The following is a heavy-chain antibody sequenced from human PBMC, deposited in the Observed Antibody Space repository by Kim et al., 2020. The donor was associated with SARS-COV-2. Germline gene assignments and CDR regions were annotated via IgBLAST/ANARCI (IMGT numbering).Heavy chain of an antibody. Sequence: VTGRFTISRDKSKNTLYLQMNSLRAEDTAVYYCAKDYMVRGGDYYYYGMDVWGQGTTVTVSS. CDR3: AKDYMVRGGDYYYYGMDV. D-gene: IGHD3-10*01. J-gene: IGHJ6*02. V-gene: IGHV3-23*01.